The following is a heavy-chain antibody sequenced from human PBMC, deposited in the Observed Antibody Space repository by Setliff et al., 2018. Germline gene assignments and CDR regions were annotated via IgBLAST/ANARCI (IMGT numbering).Heavy chain of an antibody. J-gene: IGHJ6*03. CDR3: ARDRNDNYESSGYYYAGGYMDV. Sequence: ASVKVSCKASGYSLVTHYMHWVRQAPGQGLEWMGLINTGGGSSSYSPKFQGRVTMTRDTSTSTVYMEVSSLRSEDTAVYYCARDRNDNYESSGYYYAGGYMDVWGKGTTVTVSS. CDR2: INTGGGSS. V-gene: IGHV1-46*01. CDR1: GYSLVTHY. D-gene: IGHD3-22*01.